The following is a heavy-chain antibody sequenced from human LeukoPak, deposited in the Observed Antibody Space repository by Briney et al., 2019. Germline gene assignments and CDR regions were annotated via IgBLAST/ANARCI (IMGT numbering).Heavy chain of an antibody. CDR1: GYTFTSHD. CDR3: VRTPPNWGFDY. J-gene: IGHJ4*02. CDR2: MSPNSGDT. V-gene: IGHV1-8*01. Sequence: ASVKVSCKASGYTFTSHDFNWVRQATGQGLEWMGWMSPNSGDTGYAQKFQGRVTMTSDSSISTAYMELSSLRSEDTAIYYCVRTPPNWGFDYWGQGTLVTVSS. D-gene: IGHD7-27*01.